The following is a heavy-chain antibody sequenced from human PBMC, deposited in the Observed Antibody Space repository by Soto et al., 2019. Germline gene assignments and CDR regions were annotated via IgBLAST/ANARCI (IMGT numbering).Heavy chain of an antibody. J-gene: IGHJ6*03. V-gene: IGHV3-7*01. D-gene: IGHD4-17*01. CDR3: ARESMGTVFDYYMDA. Sequence: PGGSLRLSCAASGFTFSSYWMSWVRQAPGKGLEWVANIKQDGSEKYYVDSVKGRFTISRDNAKNSLYLQMNSLRAEDTAVYYCARESMGTVFDYYMDAWGKGTTVTVSS. CDR2: IKQDGSEK. CDR1: GFTFSSYW.